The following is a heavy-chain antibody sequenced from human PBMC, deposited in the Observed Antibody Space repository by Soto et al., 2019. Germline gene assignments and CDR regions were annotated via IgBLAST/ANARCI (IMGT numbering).Heavy chain of an antibody. CDR2: IRSKANSYAT. V-gene: IGHV3-73*01. CDR3: TRRECSSTSCYVDY. CDR1: GFTFSGSA. J-gene: IGHJ4*02. D-gene: IGHD2-2*01. Sequence: TGGSLRLSCAASGFTFSGSAIHWVRQASGKGLEWVGRIRSKANSYATAYAASVKGRFTISRDDSKNTAYLQMNSLKTEDTAVYYCTRRECSSTSCYVDYWGQGTLVTVSS.